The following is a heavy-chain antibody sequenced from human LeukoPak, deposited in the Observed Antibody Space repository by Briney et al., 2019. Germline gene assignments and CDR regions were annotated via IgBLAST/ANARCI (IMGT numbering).Heavy chain of an antibody. CDR2: INQDGSQQ. CDR3: ARVKDTNDDITFQH. CDR1: GFTFSRYW. J-gene: IGHJ1*01. D-gene: IGHD3-9*01. V-gene: IGHV3-7*01. Sequence: GESLKISCAASGFTFSRYWMSWVRQAPGKGLEWVASINQDGSQQAYVDSVKGRITISRDNGRNSLDLQMNSLRAEDTGVYYCARVKDTNDDITFQHWGQGTLVTVSS.